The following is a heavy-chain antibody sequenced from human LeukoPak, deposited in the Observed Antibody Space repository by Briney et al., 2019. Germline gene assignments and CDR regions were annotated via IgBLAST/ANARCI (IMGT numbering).Heavy chain of an antibody. Sequence: GGSLRLSCATSDFTFSSYAMSWVRQAPGKGLEWVSAISGSGGSTYYADSVKGRFTISRDNSKNTLYLQMNSLRAEDTAVYYCATSAGLRGSYQYWGQGTLVTVSS. J-gene: IGHJ4*02. V-gene: IGHV3-23*01. D-gene: IGHD1-26*01. CDR1: DFTFSSYA. CDR2: ISGSGGST. CDR3: ATSAGLRGSYQY.